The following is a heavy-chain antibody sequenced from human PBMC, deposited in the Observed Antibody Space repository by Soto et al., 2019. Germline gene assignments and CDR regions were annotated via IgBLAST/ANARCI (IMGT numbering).Heavy chain of an antibody. V-gene: IGHV3-30-3*01. Sequence: GGSLRLSCAASGFTFSSYAMHWVRQAPGKGLEWVAVISYDGSNKYYADSVKGRFTISRDNSKNTLYLQMNSLRAEDTAVYYCARDLVVPAAPHPYYYYGMDVWGQGTTVTVSS. J-gene: IGHJ6*02. CDR1: GFTFSSYA. D-gene: IGHD2-2*01. CDR3: ARDLVVPAAPHPYYYYGMDV. CDR2: ISYDGSNK.